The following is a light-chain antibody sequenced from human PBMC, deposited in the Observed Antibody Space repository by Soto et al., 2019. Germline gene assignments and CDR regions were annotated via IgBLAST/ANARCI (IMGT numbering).Light chain of an antibody. Sequence: QSALTQPASVSGSPGQSITISCTGTSSDVGGYDYVSWNQQHPGKAPKLMIYEVSNRPSGVSNRFSGSKSGNTAALTISGLQAEDEADYYCSSYTSSGTLVVFGGGTKVT. CDR3: SSYTSSGTLVV. CDR2: EVS. V-gene: IGLV2-14*01. J-gene: IGLJ2*01. CDR1: SSDVGGYDY.